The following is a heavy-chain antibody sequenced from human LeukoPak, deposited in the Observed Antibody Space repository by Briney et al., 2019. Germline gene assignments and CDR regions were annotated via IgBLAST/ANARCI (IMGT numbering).Heavy chain of an antibody. J-gene: IGHJ4*02. D-gene: IGHD4-23*01. Sequence: GGSLRLSCAASGFTFSSYGMHWVRRAPGKGRGGGAVIRYDGSKKYYADSGKGRFTFSRDNSKRSLYLQMNSLRAEDTAVYYCARDGGTVVPIDYWGQGTLVTVSS. V-gene: IGHV3-30*02. CDR3: ARDGGTVVPIDY. CDR1: GFTFSSYG. CDR2: IRYDGSKK.